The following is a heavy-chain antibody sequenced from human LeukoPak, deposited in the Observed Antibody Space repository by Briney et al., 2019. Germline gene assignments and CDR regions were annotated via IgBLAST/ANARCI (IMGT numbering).Heavy chain of an antibody. CDR1: GGSIRSYY. V-gene: IGHV4-59*01. D-gene: IGHD4-17*01. CDR3: ARTGSTVTMLYPFDH. CDR2: IYYSGGT. Sequence: SETLSLTCTVSGGSIRSYYWSWIRQPPGKGLEWIGYIYYSGGTNYNPSLKSRVSISVDTSKNQFSLKLSSVTAAGTAVYYCARTGSTVTMLYPFDHWGQGTLVTVSS. J-gene: IGHJ4*02.